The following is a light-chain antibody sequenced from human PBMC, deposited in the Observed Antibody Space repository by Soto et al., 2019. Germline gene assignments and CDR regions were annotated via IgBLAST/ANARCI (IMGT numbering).Light chain of an antibody. CDR2: GAS. CDR3: QQYGSSLFT. CDR1: QGVTTN. Sequence: PDTLSLSPVERATLTCRAGQGVTTNFAWYQQKSGQSPRLPIYGASSRATGIPDRFSGSGSGTDFTLTITRLEPEDFAVYYCQQYGSSLFTFGPGTKVDIK. V-gene: IGKV3-20*01. J-gene: IGKJ3*01.